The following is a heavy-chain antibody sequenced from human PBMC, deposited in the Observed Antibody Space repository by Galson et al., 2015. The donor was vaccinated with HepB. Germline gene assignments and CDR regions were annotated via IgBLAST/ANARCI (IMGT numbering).Heavy chain of an antibody. Sequence: ETLSLTCTVSGGSISSYFWSWIRQPPGEGLEWIGYIYYSGSTNYNPSLKSRVTISVDTSKNQFSLKLNSVTAADTAVYYCAAREGAKFDSWGQGTLVTVSS. CDR1: GGSISSYF. V-gene: IGHV4-59*01. J-gene: IGHJ4*02. D-gene: IGHD1-26*01. CDR3: AAREGAKFDS. CDR2: IYYSGST.